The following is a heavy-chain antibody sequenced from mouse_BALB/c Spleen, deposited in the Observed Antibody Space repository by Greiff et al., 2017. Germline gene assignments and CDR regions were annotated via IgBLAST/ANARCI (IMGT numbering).Heavy chain of an antibody. CDR1: GFSLTGYG. CDR3: ARGSFYDYGKDYAMDY. CDR2: IWGDGST. D-gene: IGHD2-4*01. V-gene: IGHV2-6-7*01. J-gene: IGHJ4*01. Sequence: QVQLQQSGPGLVAPSQSLSITCTVSGFSLTGYGVNWVRQPPGKGLEWLGMIWGDGSTDYNSALKSRLSISKDNSKSQVFLKMNSLQTDDTARYYCARGSFYDYGKDYAMDYWGQGTSVTVSS.